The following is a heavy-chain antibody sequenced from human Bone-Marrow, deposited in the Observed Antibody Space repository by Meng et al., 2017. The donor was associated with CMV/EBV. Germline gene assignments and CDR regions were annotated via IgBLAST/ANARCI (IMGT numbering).Heavy chain of an antibody. CDR1: GFTFSSYW. J-gene: IGHJ4*02. CDR3: ARDSSGYLALFDF. Sequence: GESLKISCAASGFTFSSYWMSWVRQAPGKGLEWVAKIKQDGSEKYYVDSVKGRFTISRDNAKNSLYLQMNSLRAEDTAVYYCARDSSGYLALFDFWGQGTMVTVSS. CDR2: IKQDGSEK. V-gene: IGHV3-7*01. D-gene: IGHD3-22*01.